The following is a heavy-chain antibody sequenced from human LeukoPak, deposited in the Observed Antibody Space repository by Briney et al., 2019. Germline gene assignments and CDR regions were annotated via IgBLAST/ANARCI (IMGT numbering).Heavy chain of an antibody. CDR3: AKDDLGYYGSGSYRGYMDV. D-gene: IGHD3-10*01. CDR1: GFTFSSYG. Sequence: GGTLRLSGAASGFTFSSYGMSWVRQAPGKGLEWVSGIRSSGDSTYYADSVKGRFTISRDNSKNTLYLQMNSLRAEDTAVYYCAKDDLGYYGSGSYRGYMDVWGKGTTVTISS. V-gene: IGHV3-23*01. CDR2: IRSSGDST. J-gene: IGHJ6*03.